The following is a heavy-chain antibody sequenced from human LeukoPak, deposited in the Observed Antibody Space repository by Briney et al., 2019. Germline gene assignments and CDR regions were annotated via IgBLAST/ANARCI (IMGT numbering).Heavy chain of an antibody. J-gene: IGHJ6*02. CDR2: TYYRSKWYN. Sequence: SQTLSLTCAISGDSVSSNSAAWNWIRQSPSRGLEWLGRTYYRSKWYNDYAVSVKSRITINPDTSKNQFSLQLNSVTPEDTAVYHCARVGYSSVWTPFAMDVWGQGTTVTVSS. CDR1: GDSVSSNSAA. V-gene: IGHV6-1*01. CDR3: ARVGYSSVWTPFAMDV. D-gene: IGHD6-19*01.